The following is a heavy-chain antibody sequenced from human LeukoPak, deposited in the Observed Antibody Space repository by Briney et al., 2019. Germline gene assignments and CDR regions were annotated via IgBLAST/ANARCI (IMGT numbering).Heavy chain of an antibody. J-gene: IGHJ4*02. CDR3: PRDGDGYNYGPDSPAPIDY. Sequence: GGSLRLSCAASGFTFSSYGMHWVRQAPGKGLEWVAAICYDGSNKYYADSVKGRFTISRDNSKNTLYLQMNSLRAEDTAVYYCPRDGDGYNYGPDSPAPIDYWGQGTLVTVSS. V-gene: IGHV3-33*01. D-gene: IGHD5-24*01. CDR1: GFTFSSYG. CDR2: ICYDGSNK.